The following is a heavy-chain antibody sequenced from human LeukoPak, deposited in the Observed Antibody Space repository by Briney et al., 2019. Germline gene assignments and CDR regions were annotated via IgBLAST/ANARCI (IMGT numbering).Heavy chain of an antibody. D-gene: IGHD6-19*01. CDR1: GGSISSYY. CDR2: IYYSVST. Sequence: PSETLSLTCTVSGGSISSYYWSWIRQPPAKGLEWIGYIYYSVSTSYNPSLKSRVTISLDTSKNQFSLELPSVTAADTALYYCARRSGSGWYIDYWGQGTLVTVSS. V-gene: IGHV4-59*08. CDR3: ARRSGSGWYIDY. J-gene: IGHJ4*02.